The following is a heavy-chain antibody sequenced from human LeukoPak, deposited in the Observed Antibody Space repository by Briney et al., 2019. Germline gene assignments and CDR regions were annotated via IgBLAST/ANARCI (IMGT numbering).Heavy chain of an antibody. CDR2: ISRSSSSI. V-gene: IGHV3-21*04. Sequence: TGGSLRLSCAASGFTFSIYSLNWVRQAPGKGLEWVSSISRSSSSIYYADSVKGRFTISRDDAENSLYLQMNSLRAEDTAVYYCAKDMLAGTTPRTDFWGQGTLVTVSS. J-gene: IGHJ4*02. CDR1: GFTFSIYS. D-gene: IGHD6-13*01. CDR3: AKDMLAGTTPRTDF.